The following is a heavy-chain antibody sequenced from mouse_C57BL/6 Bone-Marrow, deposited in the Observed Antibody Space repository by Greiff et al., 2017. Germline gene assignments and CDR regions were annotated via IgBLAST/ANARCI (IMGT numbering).Heavy chain of an antibody. CDR2: IYPGSGNT. Sequence: QVQLKQSGAELVRPGASVKLSCKASGYTFTDYYINSVKQRPGQGLEWIARIYPGSGNTYYNEKFKGKATLTAEKSSSTAYMQLSSLTSEDSAVYFCARGDYGSSYWYFDVWGTGTTVTVSS. D-gene: IGHD1-1*01. CDR1: GYTFTDYY. V-gene: IGHV1-76*01. CDR3: ARGDYGSSYWYFDV. J-gene: IGHJ1*03.